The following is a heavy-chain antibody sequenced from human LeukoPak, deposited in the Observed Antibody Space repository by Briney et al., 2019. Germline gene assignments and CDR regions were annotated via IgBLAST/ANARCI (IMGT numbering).Heavy chain of an antibody. CDR3: AREDMVATLPHFDY. J-gene: IGHJ4*02. CDR1: GGTFNSYA. Sequence: ASVKVSCKASGGTFNSYAISWVRQAPGQGLEWMGRIIPILGIANYAQKFQGRVTITADKSTSTAYMELSSLRSEDTAVYYCAREDMVATLPHFDYWGQGTLVTVSS. V-gene: IGHV1-69*04. CDR2: IIPILGIA. D-gene: IGHD5-12*01.